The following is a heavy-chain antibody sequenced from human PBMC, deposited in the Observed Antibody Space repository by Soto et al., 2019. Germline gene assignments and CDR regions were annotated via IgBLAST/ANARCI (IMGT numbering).Heavy chain of an antibody. CDR1: GFSISSSRYY. CDR2: IYYSGST. Sequence: XETLAVTCTVSGFSISSSRYYWGWIRQPPGKGLEWIGSIYYSGSTYYNPSLKSRVTISVDTSKNQFSLKLSSVTAADTAVYYCARLLHGSYTYNWFDHWGQGSLVTVSS. CDR3: ARLLHGSYTYNWFDH. V-gene: IGHV4-39*01. J-gene: IGHJ5*02. D-gene: IGHD1-26*01.